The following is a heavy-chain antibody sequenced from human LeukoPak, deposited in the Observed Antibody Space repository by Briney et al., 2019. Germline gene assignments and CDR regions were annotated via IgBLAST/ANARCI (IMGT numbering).Heavy chain of an antibody. CDR3: ARVTSVGYMFDY. D-gene: IGHD2-2*02. J-gene: IGHJ4*02. V-gene: IGHV1-69*02. CDR2: IIPILGIA. CDR1: GGTFSSYT. Sequence: SVKVSCKASGGTFSSYTISWVRQAPGQGLEWMGRIIPILGIANYAQKFQGRVTITPDKSTSTAYMELSSLRSEDTAVYYCARVTSVGYMFDYWGQGTLVTVSS.